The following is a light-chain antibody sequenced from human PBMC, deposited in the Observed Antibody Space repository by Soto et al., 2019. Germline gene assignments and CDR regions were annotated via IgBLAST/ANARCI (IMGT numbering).Light chain of an antibody. V-gene: IGKV3-20*01. J-gene: IGKJ1*01. Sequence: EIVLTQSPGTLSLSPGERAPLSCRASQSVNPYYLAWYQQKPGQAPRLLIYSASSRATGIPDRFSGSGSGTDFTLTISRLEPEDCVVSYCQYYGSPPWTFDQVTKVEIK. CDR3: QYYGSPPWT. CDR2: SAS. CDR1: QSVNPYY.